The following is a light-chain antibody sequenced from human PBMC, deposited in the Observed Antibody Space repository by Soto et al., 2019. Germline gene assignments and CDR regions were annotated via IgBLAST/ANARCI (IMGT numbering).Light chain of an antibody. J-gene: IGLJ1*01. CDR3: SSYAGSNNYV. CDR2: EVT. Sequence: QSVLTQPASVSGSPGQSITISCTGTSSDIGADDFVSWYQHHPDKTPKLIIFEVTYRPTGISHRFSASKSGNTASLTISGLEAEDEAFYYCSSYAGSNNYVFGTGTKLTVL. V-gene: IGLV2-14*01. CDR1: SSDIGADDF.